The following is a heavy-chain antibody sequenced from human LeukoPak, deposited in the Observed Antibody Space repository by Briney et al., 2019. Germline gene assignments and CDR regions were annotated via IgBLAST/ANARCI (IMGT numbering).Heavy chain of an antibody. CDR3: AKHYDYWAGFYTYDY. V-gene: IGHV3-23*01. Sequence: GGSLRLSCAASGFTFSNYAMSCVRQAAGEGLEWVSGISPSSGSTYYADSVKGRFTISTDNAKNTLYLQMNSLRAEDTAVYYCAKHYDYWAGFYTYDYWGQGTLVTVSS. CDR2: ISPSSGST. CDR1: GFTFSNYA. D-gene: IGHD3-3*01. J-gene: IGHJ4*02.